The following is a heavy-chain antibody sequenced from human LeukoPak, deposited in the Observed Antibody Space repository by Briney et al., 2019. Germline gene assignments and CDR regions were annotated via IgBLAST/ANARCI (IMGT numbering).Heavy chain of an antibody. CDR2: IYYSGST. Sequence: SVTLSLTCTVSGGSISSGGYYWSWIRQHPGKGLEWIGYIYYSGSTDYNPSLKSRFTMSVDTSKNQFSLKLSSVTAADTAVYYCASADYDMAFDIWGQGTMVTVSS. D-gene: IGHD3-9*01. CDR1: GGSISSGGYY. V-gene: IGHV4-31*03. CDR3: ASADYDMAFDI. J-gene: IGHJ3*02.